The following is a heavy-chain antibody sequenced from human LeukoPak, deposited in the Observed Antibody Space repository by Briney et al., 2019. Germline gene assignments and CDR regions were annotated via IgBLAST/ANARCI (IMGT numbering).Heavy chain of an antibody. CDR3: ARWVDYDILTGYYYFDY. Sequence: GGSLRLSCAASGFTFSSYWMHWVRQAPGKGLVWVSRINSDGSSTSYADSVKGRFTISRDNAKNTLYLQMNRLRAEDTAVYYCARWVDYDILTGYYYFDYGGQGTLVTVPS. J-gene: IGHJ4*02. CDR1: GFTFSSYW. D-gene: IGHD3-9*01. CDR2: INSDGSST. V-gene: IGHV3-74*01.